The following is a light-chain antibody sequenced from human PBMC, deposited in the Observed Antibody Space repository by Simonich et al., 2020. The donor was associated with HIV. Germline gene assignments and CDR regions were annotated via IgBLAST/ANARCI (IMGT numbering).Light chain of an antibody. J-gene: IGLJ3*02. CDR1: ALPKKY. CDR3: YSTDSSGNRV. Sequence: SYELPQPPSVSVSPGQTARIPCSGDALPKKYAYWYQQKSGQAPVLVFYEDSKRPSGIPERFSGSSSGTMATLTISGAQVEDEADYYCYSTDSSGNRVFGGGTKLTVL. CDR2: EDS. V-gene: IGLV3-10*01.